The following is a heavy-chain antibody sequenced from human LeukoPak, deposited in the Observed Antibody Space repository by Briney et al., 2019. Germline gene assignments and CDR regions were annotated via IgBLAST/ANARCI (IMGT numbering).Heavy chain of an antibody. CDR3: AREVGVGINSPYFDY. J-gene: IGHJ4*02. CDR2: IYYSGST. V-gene: IGHV4-39*02. Sequence: PSETLSLTCTVSGGSISSSSYYWGWIRQPPGKGLEWIGSIYYSGSTYYNPSLKSRVTISVDTSKNQFSLKLSSVTAADTAVYYCAREVGVGINSPYFDYWGQGTLVTVSS. CDR1: GGSISSSSYY. D-gene: IGHD4-23*01.